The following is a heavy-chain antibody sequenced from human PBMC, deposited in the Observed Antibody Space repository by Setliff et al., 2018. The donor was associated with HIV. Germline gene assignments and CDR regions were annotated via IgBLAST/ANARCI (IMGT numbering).Heavy chain of an antibody. D-gene: IGHD6-13*01. CDR1: GFTFSDYY. Sequence: PGGSLRLSCAASGFTFSDYYMSWIRQAPGKGLEWVSYISSRGRTIYYAGSVRGRFTISRDNARNSLYLQMNSLRAEDPAVYYCARDSGSTWYASSRSDYWGQGTLVTVSS. CDR3: ARDSGSTWYASSRSDY. CDR2: ISSRGRTI. J-gene: IGHJ4*02. V-gene: IGHV3-11*04.